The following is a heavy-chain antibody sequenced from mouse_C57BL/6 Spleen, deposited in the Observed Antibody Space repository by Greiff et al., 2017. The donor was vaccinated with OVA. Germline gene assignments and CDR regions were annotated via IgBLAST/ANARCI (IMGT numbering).Heavy chain of an antibody. CDR1: GYTFTRYW. CDR3: ASLYYGRGY. CDR2: IDPSDSYT. J-gene: IGHJ2*01. D-gene: IGHD2-1*01. Sequence: QVQLQQPGAELVRPGTSVKLSCKASGYTFTRYWMHWVKQRPGQGLEWIGVIDPSDSYTNYNQKFKGKATLTVDTSSSTAYMQLSSLTSEDSAVYYCASLYYGRGYWGQGTTLTVSS. V-gene: IGHV1-59*01.